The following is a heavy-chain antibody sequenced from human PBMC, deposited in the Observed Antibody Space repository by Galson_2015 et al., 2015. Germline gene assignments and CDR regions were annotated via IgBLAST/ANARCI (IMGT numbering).Heavy chain of an antibody. CDR2: INQDGSVN. V-gene: IGHV3-7*01. CDR1: GLTFSNYW. Sequence: LRLSCAASGLTFSNYWMTWVRQAPGKGLEWVANINQDGSVNHYVDSVKGRFTISRDNAKDSLYLQMDSLRAEETAVYYCAGGDSFDILGQGTMVTVPS. CDR3: AGGDSFDI. J-gene: IGHJ3*02.